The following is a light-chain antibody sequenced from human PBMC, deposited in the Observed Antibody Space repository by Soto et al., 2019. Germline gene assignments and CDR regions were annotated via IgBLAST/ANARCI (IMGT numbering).Light chain of an antibody. V-gene: IGKV3-15*01. CDR3: QQYTNWPPV. J-gene: IGKJ3*01. CDR2: GAS. CDR1: QSVSSN. Sequence: EIVMTQSPATLSVSPGERATLSCRASQSVSSNLAWYQQKPGQAPRLLIYGASTRATGIPARFSGSRSGTEFPLTISSLQSEDFAVYYCQQYTNWPPVFGPGTKVDIK.